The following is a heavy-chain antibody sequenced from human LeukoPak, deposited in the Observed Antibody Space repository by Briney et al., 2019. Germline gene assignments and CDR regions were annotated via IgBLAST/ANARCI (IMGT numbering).Heavy chain of an antibody. CDR1: GYTFTGYY. CDR3: ARGRYSSRNYYYYYMDV. J-gene: IGHJ6*03. CDR2: INPDSGGT. D-gene: IGHD6-13*01. V-gene: IGHV1-2*02. Sequence: ASVKVSCKASGYTFTGYYMHWVRQAPGQGLEYMGWINPDSGGTNYAQKFQGGVTLTRDTPISTAYMELSRLTSDDTAVYYCARGRYSSRNYYYYYMDVWGKGTTVIVSS.